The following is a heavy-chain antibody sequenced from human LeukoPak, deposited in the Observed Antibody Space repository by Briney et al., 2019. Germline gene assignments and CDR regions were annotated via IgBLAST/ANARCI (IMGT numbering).Heavy chain of an antibody. CDR3: ARRIGSSGLPYNWFDP. CDR2: INHSGST. D-gene: IGHD6-19*01. CDR1: GGSFSGYY. Sequence: SETLSLTCAVYGGSFSGYYWSWIRQPPGKGLEWIGEINHSGSTNYNPSLKSRVTISVDTSKNQFSLKLSSVTAADTAVYYCARRIGSSGLPYNWFDPWGQGTLVTVSS. J-gene: IGHJ5*02. V-gene: IGHV4-34*01.